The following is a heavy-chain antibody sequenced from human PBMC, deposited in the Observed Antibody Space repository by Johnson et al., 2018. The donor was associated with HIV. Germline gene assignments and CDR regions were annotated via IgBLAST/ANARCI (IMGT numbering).Heavy chain of an antibody. J-gene: IGHJ3*02. CDR1: VFTFSSYW. Sequence: MLLVESVGGLVQPGGSLRLSCAASVFTFSSYWMSWVRQAPGKGLEWVANIKHDGSEKYYVDSVKGRFTISRDNAKNSLYLQMNSLRAEDTAVYYCARGDIVVVPAANLHAFDIWGQGTMVTVSS. D-gene: IGHD2-2*01. V-gene: IGHV3-7*01. CDR3: ARGDIVVVPAANLHAFDI. CDR2: IKHDGSEK.